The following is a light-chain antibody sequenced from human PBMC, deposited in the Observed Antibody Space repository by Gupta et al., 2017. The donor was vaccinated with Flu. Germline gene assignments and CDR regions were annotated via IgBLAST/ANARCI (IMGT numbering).Light chain of an antibody. CDR1: HDIGNY. CDR3: QQYNSSPVT. Sequence: PSSWSASVGDSVTIPCRESHDIGNYLAWFQQKPGKAPKFLIYAASSLQGGVPSKFSGSGSGTEFTLTINSLQPEDSATYYCQQYNSSPVTFGGGTKVEIK. J-gene: IGKJ4*01. V-gene: IGKV1-16*02. CDR2: AAS.